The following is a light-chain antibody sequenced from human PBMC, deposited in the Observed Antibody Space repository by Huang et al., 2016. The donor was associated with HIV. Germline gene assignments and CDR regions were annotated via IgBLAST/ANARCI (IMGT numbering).Light chain of an antibody. CDR2: GAS. CDR1: QSVSNSF. CDR3: QQYGSSPRM. Sequence: EIVLTQSPGTLSLSPGERATLSCRASQSVSNSFLAWYQQKPGQAPRRLIYGASSRATGIPDRFSGSGSGTDFTLTISRLEPEDFAVYYCQQYGSSPRMFGQGTKVEIK. J-gene: IGKJ1*01. V-gene: IGKV3-20*01.